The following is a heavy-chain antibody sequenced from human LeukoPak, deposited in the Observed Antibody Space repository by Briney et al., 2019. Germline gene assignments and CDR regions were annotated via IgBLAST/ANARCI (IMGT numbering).Heavy chain of an antibody. D-gene: IGHD3-3*01. CDR1: GYTFTGYY. CDR2: INPNSGGT. V-gene: IGHV1-2*02. CDR3: ARALGDFWSGSFDY. J-gene: IGHJ4*02. Sequence: ASVKVSCKASGYTFTGYYMHWVRQAPGQGLEWMGWINPNSGGTNYAQKFQGRVTMTRDTSISTAYMELSRLRSEDTAVYYCARALGDFWSGSFDYWGQGTLVTVSS.